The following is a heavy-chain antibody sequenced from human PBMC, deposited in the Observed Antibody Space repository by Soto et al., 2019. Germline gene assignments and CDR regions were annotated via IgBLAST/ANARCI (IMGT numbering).Heavy chain of an antibody. Sequence: ASVKVSCKASGYTFTGYYMHWVRQAPGQGLEWMGWINPNSGGTNYAQKFQGRVTMTRDTSISTAYMELSRLRSDDTAVYYCARDHCSGGSCYSEVDYWGQGTLVTVSS. CDR2: INPNSGGT. V-gene: IGHV1-2*02. CDR1: GYTFTGYY. J-gene: IGHJ4*02. D-gene: IGHD2-15*01. CDR3: ARDHCSGGSCYSEVDY.